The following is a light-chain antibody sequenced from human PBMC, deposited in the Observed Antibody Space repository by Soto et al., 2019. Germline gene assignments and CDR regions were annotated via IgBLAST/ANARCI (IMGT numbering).Light chain of an antibody. J-gene: IGKJ1*01. CDR2: KAS. Sequence: DIQMTQSPSSLSASVGDRVTITCRASQSISSYLNWYQQKPGKAPKLLIYKASTLKSGVPSRFSGSGSGTEFTLTISSLQPDDFATYYCQHYNSYSEAVGQGNKVDIK. V-gene: IGKV1-5*03. CDR3: QHYNSYSEA. CDR1: QSISSY.